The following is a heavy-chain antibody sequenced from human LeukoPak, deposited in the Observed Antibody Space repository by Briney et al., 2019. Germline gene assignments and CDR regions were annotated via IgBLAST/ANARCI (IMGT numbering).Heavy chain of an antibody. V-gene: IGHV3-7*01. D-gene: IGHD5-12*01. Sequence: GGSLRLSCAASGFRFTDYSMSWVRQAPGKGLEWVAHINQDGSEEHYMDSVKARFTISRDNAKNSLSLQMDSLRAEDTAVYYCVRDGGVSGYDLLDYWGQGTLVTVSS. CDR3: VRDGGVSGYDLLDY. J-gene: IGHJ4*02. CDR1: GFRFTDYS. CDR2: INQDGSEE.